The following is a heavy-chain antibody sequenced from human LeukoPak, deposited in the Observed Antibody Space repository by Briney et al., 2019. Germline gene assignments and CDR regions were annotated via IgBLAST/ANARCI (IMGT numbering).Heavy chain of an antibody. Sequence: GASVKVSCKASGYTFTSYGISWVRQAPGQGLEWMGWISAYNGNTNYAQKLQGRVTMTTDTSTSTAYVELRSLRSDDTAVYYCARFSCTNGVCPPFDPWGQGTLVTVSS. CDR2: ISAYNGNT. V-gene: IGHV1-18*01. J-gene: IGHJ5*02. CDR1: GYTFTSYG. D-gene: IGHD2-8*01. CDR3: ARFSCTNGVCPPFDP.